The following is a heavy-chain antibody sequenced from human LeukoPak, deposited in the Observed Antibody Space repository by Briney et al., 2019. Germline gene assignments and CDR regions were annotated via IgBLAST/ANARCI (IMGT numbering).Heavy chain of an antibody. CDR1: GCIFNSFG. Sequence: GGSLRLSCAASGCIFNSFGMYWVRQAPGKWLESVAVISYDGSNTYYLASVKGRFTISRDNSKNTLYLQMNSLTNEDTAVYYCAKEGAGGSSYYFESWGQGTLVTVSS. CDR3: AKEGAGGSSYYFES. D-gene: IGHD2-15*01. V-gene: IGHV3-30*18. J-gene: IGHJ4*02. CDR2: ISYDGSNT.